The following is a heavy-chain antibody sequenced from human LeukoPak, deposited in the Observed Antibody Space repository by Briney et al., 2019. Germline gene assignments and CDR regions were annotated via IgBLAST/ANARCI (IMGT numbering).Heavy chain of an antibody. CDR3: ARVSSSWYQDWYFDL. CDR1: GGSISSNSYY. J-gene: IGHJ2*01. V-gene: IGHV4-39*07. D-gene: IGHD6-13*01. Sequence: SETLSLTCIVFGGSISSNSYYWGWIRQPPGKGLEWIGSIYYSENTYYNPSLKSRVTISVDTSKNQFSLKLSSVTAADTAVYYCARVSSSWYQDWYFDLWGRGTLVTVSS. CDR2: IYYSENT.